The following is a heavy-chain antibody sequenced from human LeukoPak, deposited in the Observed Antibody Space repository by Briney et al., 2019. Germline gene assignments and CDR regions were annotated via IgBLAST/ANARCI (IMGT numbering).Heavy chain of an antibody. J-gene: IGHJ4*02. V-gene: IGHV4-4*02. Sequence: SGTLSLTCAVSGGSISSSNWWSWVRQPPGKGLEWIGEIYHSGSTNYNPSLKSRVTISVDKSKNQFSLKLSSVTAADTAVYYCARVTGYSYGIQGPYYFDYWGQGTLVTVSS. CDR1: GGSISSSNW. CDR3: ARVTGYSYGIQGPYYFDY. CDR2: IYHSGST. D-gene: IGHD5-18*01.